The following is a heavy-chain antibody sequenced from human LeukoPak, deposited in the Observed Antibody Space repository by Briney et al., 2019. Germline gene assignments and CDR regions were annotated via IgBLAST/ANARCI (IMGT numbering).Heavy chain of an antibody. J-gene: IGHJ6*02. CDR3: ARAVVTAIRGLSYYYGMDV. CDR2: IYYSGST. CDR1: GGFISSGGSY. V-gene: IGHV4-31*03. D-gene: IGHD2-21*02. Sequence: SDTQSLLRTISGGFISSGGSYWSWIRQHPGKGLEWIGYIYYSGSTYYDPSLKSRVTISVDTSKNQFSLKLSSVTAADTAVYYCARAVVTAIRGLSYYYGMDVWGQGTTVTVSS.